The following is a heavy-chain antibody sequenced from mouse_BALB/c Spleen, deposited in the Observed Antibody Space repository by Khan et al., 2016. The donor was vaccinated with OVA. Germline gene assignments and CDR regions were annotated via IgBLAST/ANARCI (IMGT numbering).Heavy chain of an antibody. D-gene: IGHD3-2*02. CDR3: ARAGYGGFAY. J-gene: IGHJ3*01. Sequence: QVQLKESGPELVKPGASVKMSCKASGYTFTDYLINWVKQRTGQGLEWIGESYPGSGYTNYNEKFKGKATLTSDKSSYTAYIQLSSLTSEDSAVYFCARAGYGGFAYWGQGTLVTVSA. CDR2: SYPGSGYT. CDR1: GYTFTDYL. V-gene: IGHV1-77*01.